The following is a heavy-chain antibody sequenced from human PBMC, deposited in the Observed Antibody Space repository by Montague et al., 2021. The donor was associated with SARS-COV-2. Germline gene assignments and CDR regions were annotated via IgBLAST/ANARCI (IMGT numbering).Heavy chain of an antibody. J-gene: IGHJ4*02. CDR1: GASVSTYH. Sequence: SETLSLTCTVSGASVSTYHWSWIRQPAGKGLEWIGRVFISGTTDYNPSLRRRVTMSIDTSRNQLSLQMTSVTSADTAIYYCARKDGDGWGQGTLVTVSS. D-gene: IGHD2-21*02. V-gene: IGHV4-4*07. CDR3: ARKDGDG. CDR2: VFISGTT.